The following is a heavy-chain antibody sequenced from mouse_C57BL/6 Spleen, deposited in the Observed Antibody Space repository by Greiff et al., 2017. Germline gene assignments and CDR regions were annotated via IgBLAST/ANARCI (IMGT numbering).Heavy chain of an antibody. CDR3: ARVRLEAFAY. V-gene: IGHV1-19*01. Sequence: VQLKESGPVLVKPGASVKMSCKASGYSFTDYYMNWVKQSHGKSLEWIGVINPYNGGTSYNQKFKGKATLTVDKSSSTAYMELNSLTSEDSAVYYCARVRLEAFAYWGHGTLVTVSA. CDR1: GYSFTDYY. J-gene: IGHJ3*01. D-gene: IGHD2-4*01. CDR2: INPYNGGT.